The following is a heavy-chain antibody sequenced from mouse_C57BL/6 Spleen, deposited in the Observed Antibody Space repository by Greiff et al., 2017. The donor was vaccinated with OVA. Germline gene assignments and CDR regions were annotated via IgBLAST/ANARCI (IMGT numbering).Heavy chain of an antibody. D-gene: IGHD2-12*01. CDR2: ISSGSSTI. Sequence: EVKLVESGGGLVKPGGSLKLSCAASGFTFSDYGMHWVRQAPEKGLEWVAYISSGSSTIYYADTVKGRFTISRDNAKNTLFLQMTSLRSEDTAMYYCAREDSYYSYAMDYWGQGTSVTVSS. CDR1: GFTFSDYG. CDR3: AREDSYYSYAMDY. V-gene: IGHV5-17*01. J-gene: IGHJ4*01.